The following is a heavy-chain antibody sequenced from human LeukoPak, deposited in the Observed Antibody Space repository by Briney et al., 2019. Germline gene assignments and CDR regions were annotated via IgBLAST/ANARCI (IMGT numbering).Heavy chain of an antibody. V-gene: IGHV3-48*04. J-gene: IGHJ6*04. CDR2: ISSSGSTI. CDR1: GFTFSTYS. CDR3: AELGITMIGGV. D-gene: IGHD3-10*02. Sequence: GGSLRLSCAASGFTFSTYSMNWVRQTPGKGLEWVSYISSSGSTIYYADSVKGRFTISRDNAKNSLYLQMNSLRAEDTAVYYCAELGITMIGGVWGKGTTVTISS.